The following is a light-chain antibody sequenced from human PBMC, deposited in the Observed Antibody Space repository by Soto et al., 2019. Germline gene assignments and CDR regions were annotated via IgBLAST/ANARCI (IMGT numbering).Light chain of an antibody. J-gene: IGKJ3*01. Sequence: EIVLTQSPATLSLSPGERATLSCRASQSVSSYLAWYQQKPGQSPRLLIYDAASRDTGIPARFSGSGSGTDFTLTVSSLEPEDCAVYYGEQRSNWPITFGPGTKVDIK. CDR2: DAA. V-gene: IGKV3-11*01. CDR1: QSVSSY. CDR3: EQRSNWPIT.